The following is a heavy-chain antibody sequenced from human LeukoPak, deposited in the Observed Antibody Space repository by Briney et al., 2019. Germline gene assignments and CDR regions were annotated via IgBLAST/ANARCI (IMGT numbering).Heavy chain of an antibody. J-gene: IGHJ5*02. CDR2: IIPIFGTA. V-gene: IGHV1-69*01. D-gene: IGHD3-22*01. CDR3: ARGKYYYDSSGLSYWFDP. Sequence: GSSVKVSCKASGGTFSSYAISWVRQAPGQGLEWMGGIIPIFGTANYAQKFQGRVTITADESTSTAYMELSSLRSEDTAVYYCARGKYYYDSSGLSYWFDPWGQGTLVTVSS. CDR1: GGTFSSYA.